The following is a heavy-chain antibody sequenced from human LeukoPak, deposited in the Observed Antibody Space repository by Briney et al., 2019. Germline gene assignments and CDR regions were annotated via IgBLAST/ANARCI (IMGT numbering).Heavy chain of an antibody. J-gene: IGHJ4*02. CDR1: GFTFSSYA. Sequence: PGGSLRLSCAASGFTFSSYAMSWVRQAPGKGLEWVSAISGSGANTYYGDSVKGRFTISRDNSKDTLYLRMNSLRAEDTALYYCATENNPFRGVIFDWGQGTLVIVSS. CDR3: ATENNPFRGVIFD. V-gene: IGHV3-23*01. CDR2: ISGSGANT. D-gene: IGHD3-10*01.